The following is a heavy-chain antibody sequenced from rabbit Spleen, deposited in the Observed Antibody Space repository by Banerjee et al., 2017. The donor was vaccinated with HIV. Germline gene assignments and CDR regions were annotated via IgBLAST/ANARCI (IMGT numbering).Heavy chain of an antibody. V-gene: IGHV1S40*01. CDR3: ARDTVSSFSSYGMDL. J-gene: IGHJ6*01. D-gene: IGHD6-1*01. CDR1: GFSFNRGYD. CDR2: AYAGSSGCT. Sequence: QSLEESGGGLVKPGASLILTCKASGFSFNRGYDMCWFRQAPGKGLEWVACAYAGSSGCTYSATWAKGRFTISKTSSTTVTLQITSLTAADTATYFCARDTVSSFSSYGMDLWGPGTLVTVS.